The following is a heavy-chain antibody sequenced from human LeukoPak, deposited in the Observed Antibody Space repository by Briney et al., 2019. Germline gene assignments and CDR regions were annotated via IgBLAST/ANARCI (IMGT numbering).Heavy chain of an antibody. D-gene: IGHD3-10*01. J-gene: IGHJ4*02. CDR3: ARGGMVRGVISNLDY. CDR2: IWYDGSNK. CDR1: GFTFSSYW. Sequence: GGSLRLSCAASGFTFSSYWMSWVRQAPGKGLEWVAVIWYDGSNKYYADSVKGRFTISRDNSKNTLYLQMNSLRAEDTAVYYCARGGMVRGVISNLDYWGQGTLVTVSS. V-gene: IGHV3-33*08.